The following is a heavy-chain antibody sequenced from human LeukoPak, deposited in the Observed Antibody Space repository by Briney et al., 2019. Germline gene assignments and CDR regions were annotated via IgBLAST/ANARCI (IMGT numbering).Heavy chain of an antibody. D-gene: IGHD6-13*01. CDR1: GYSFTTYW. CDR2: IYPGDADV. CDR3: ARQAIAAGPNSFDY. V-gene: IGHV5-51*01. Sequence: GESLKISCKASGYSFTTYWISWVPQMPGKGLEWMALIYPGDADVRYSLSFQGQVTISADTSISTAYLQWSSLKASDTAMYYCARQAIAAGPNSFDYWGQGTLVTVSS. J-gene: IGHJ4*02.